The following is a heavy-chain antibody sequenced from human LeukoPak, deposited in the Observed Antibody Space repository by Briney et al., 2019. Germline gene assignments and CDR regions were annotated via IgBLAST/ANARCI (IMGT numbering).Heavy chain of an antibody. J-gene: IGHJ4*02. CDR2: IYYSGST. Sequence: SETLSLTCTVSGGXISSSSYYWGWIRQPPGKGLEWIGSIYYSGSTYYNPSLKSRVTISVDTSKNQFSLKLSSVAAADTAVYYCARWVDTAMGNFDYWGQGTLVTVSS. CDR3: ARWVDTAMGNFDY. V-gene: IGHV4-39*01. D-gene: IGHD5-18*01. CDR1: GGXISSSSYY.